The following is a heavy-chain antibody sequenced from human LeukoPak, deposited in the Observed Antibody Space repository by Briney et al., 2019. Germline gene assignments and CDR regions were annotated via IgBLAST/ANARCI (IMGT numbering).Heavy chain of an antibody. D-gene: IGHD5-18*01. CDR1: GFTFSSYA. J-gene: IGHJ4*02. V-gene: IGHV4-39*01. CDR2: IYYSGST. CDR3: ARRDRWIQLWLPYFDY. Sequence: GSLRLSCAASGFTFSSYAMSWVRQPPGKGLEWIGSIYYSGSTYYNPSLKSRVTISVDTSKNQFSLKLSSVTAADTAVYYCARRDRWIQLWLPYFDYWGQGTLVTVSS.